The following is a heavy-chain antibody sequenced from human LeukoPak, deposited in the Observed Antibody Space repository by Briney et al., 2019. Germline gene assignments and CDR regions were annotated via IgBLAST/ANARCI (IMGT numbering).Heavy chain of an antibody. Sequence: PGGSLRLSCAASGFSFGDYSMTWVRQAPGKGLEWVSYIRSDSSAIYYADPVKGRFTISRDNAKKSLYLQMNSLRAEDTAVYYCASGEGYYYDSSGIALGIWGQGTLVTVSS. CDR1: GFSFGDYS. CDR3: ASGEGYYYDSSGIALGI. V-gene: IGHV3-48*01. CDR2: IRSDSSAI. D-gene: IGHD3-22*01. J-gene: IGHJ4*02.